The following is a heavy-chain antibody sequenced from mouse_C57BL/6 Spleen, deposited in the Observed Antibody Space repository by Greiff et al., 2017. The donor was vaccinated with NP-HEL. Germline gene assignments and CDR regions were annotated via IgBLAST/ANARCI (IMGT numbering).Heavy chain of an antibody. D-gene: IGHD4-1*01. V-gene: IGHV1-52*01. Sequence: VQLQQPGAELVRPGSSVKLSCKASGYTFTSYWMHWVKQRPIQGLEWIGNIDPSDSETHYNQKFKDKATLTVDKSSSTAYMQLSSLTSEDSAVYYCARAELGNAMDYWGQGTSVTVSS. CDR3: ARAELGNAMDY. CDR2: IDPSDSET. J-gene: IGHJ4*01. CDR1: GYTFTSYW.